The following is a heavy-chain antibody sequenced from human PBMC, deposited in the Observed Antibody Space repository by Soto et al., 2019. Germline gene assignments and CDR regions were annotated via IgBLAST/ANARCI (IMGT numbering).Heavy chain of an antibody. J-gene: IGHJ5*02. CDR1: GGSFSGYY. CDR2: INHSGST. CDR3: ARGLSLSRTAPRKSWFDP. V-gene: IGHV4-34*01. Sequence: NPSETLSLTCAVYGGSFSGYYWSWIRQPPGKGLEWIGEINHSGSTNYNPSLKSRVTISVDTSKNQFSLKLSSVTAADTAVYYCARGLSLSRTAPRKSWFDPWGQGTLVTVSS. D-gene: IGHD2-2*01.